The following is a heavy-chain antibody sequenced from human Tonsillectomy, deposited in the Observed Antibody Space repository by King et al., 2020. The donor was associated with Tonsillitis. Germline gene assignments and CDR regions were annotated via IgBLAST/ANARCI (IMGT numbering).Heavy chain of an antibody. CDR3: ARGGDYYDSSGSCYVPTDY. D-gene: IGHD3-22*01. CDR1: GGAISNYY. V-gene: IGHV4-59*01. Sequence: VQLQESGPGLVKPSGTLSLTCSVSGGAISNYYWNWFRQSPGKGREWSGYIYYSGSTNYNPSLQSRVTISVDTSKNQFALKLSSVTAADTAAYYCARGGDYYDSSGSCYVPTDYWGQGPLVTVSS. CDR2: IYYSGST. J-gene: IGHJ4*02.